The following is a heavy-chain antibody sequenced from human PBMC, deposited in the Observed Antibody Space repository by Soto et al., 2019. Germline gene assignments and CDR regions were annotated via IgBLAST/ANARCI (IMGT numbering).Heavy chain of an antibody. CDR3: ARLLSSAGGMDV. J-gene: IGHJ6*02. V-gene: IGHV3-64*02. Sequence: GGSLRLSCAASGFTFSSYAMHWVRQAPGKGLEYVSAISSNGGSTYYADSVRGRFTISRDNSKNTLYLQMGSLRAEDMAVYYCARLLSSAGGMDVWGQGTTVTVSS. D-gene: IGHD6-25*01. CDR2: ISSNGGST. CDR1: GFTFSSYA.